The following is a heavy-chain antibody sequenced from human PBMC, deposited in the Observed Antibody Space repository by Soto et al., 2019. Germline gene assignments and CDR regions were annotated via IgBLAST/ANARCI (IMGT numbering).Heavy chain of an antibody. D-gene: IGHD3-10*01. CDR1: GGSISSGGYY. CDR2: IYYSGST. J-gene: IGHJ5*02. Sequence: LSLTCTVSGGSISSGGYYWSWIRQHPGKGLEWIGYIYYSGSTYYNPSLKSRVTISVDTSKNQFSLKLSSVTAADTAVYYCASLGGSGSYNWFDPWGQGTLVTVSS. CDR3: ASLGGSGSYNWFDP. V-gene: IGHV4-31*03.